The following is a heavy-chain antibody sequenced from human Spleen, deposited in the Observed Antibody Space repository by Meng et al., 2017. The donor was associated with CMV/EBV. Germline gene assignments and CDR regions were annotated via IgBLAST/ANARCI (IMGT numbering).Heavy chain of an antibody. J-gene: IGHJ4*02. CDR2: IYYSGNT. CDR3: ARVGSSLWFDLDY. V-gene: IGHV4-59*01. CDR1: GGSIRSYY. Sequence: SETLSLTCSVSGGSIRSYYWSWMRQPPGRGLEWIGYIYYSGNTNYNPSLKNRVTISTDRSKNQFSLKLRSVTAADTAVYYCARVGSSLWFDLDYWGQGTLVTVSS. D-gene: IGHD6-13*01.